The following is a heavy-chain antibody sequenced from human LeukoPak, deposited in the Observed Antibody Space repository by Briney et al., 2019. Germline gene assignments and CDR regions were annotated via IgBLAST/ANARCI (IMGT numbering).Heavy chain of an antibody. J-gene: IGHJ4*02. V-gene: IGHV3-33*01. CDR1: GFTFSSYG. Sequence: GGSLRLSCAASGFTFSSYGMHWVRQAPGKGLEWVVVIWYDGSNKYYADSVKGRFTISKDNSRNTLYLQMNSLRAEDTAVYYCARDSVGGFDYWGQGTLVTVSS. CDR2: IWYDGSNK. D-gene: IGHD1-26*01. CDR3: ARDSVGGFDY.